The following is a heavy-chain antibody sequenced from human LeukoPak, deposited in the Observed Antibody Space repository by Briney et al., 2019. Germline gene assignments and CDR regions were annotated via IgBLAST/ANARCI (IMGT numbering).Heavy chain of an antibody. CDR2: IYPGDSDT. CDR1: GYSFTSYW. V-gene: IGHV5-51*01. D-gene: IGHD2-8*01. Sequence: PGESLKISWKGSGYSFTSYWIGWVRQMPGKGLEWMGIIYPGDSDTRYSPSFQGQVTISADKSISTAYLQWSSLKASDTAMYYCAGTKDIVLMVYAHWGQGTLVTVSS. J-gene: IGHJ4*02. CDR3: AGTKDIVLMVYAH.